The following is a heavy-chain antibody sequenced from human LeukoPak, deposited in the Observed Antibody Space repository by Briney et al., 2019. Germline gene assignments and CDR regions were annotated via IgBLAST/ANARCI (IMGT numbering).Heavy chain of an antibody. CDR1: GYTFTSYG. Sequence: ASVKVSCKASGYTFTSYGISWVRQAPGQGLEWMGWVSAYNGNTNYAQKLQGRVTMTTDTSTSTAYMELRSLRSDDTAVYYCASLTYYYDSSGYYSDYWGQGTLVTVSS. J-gene: IGHJ4*02. CDR3: ASLTYYYDSSGYYSDY. V-gene: IGHV1-18*01. CDR2: VSAYNGNT. D-gene: IGHD3-22*01.